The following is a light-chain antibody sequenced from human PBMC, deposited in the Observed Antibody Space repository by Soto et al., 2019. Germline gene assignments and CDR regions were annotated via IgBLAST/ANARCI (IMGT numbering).Light chain of an antibody. CDR3: SSYAGNDRLGV. V-gene: IGLV2-14*01. Sequence: QSALTQPASVSGSPGQPITISCTGTSSDVGAYNYVSWYQLHLGKAPKLMIYEVNNRPSGVSHRFSGSKSGNTASLTFSGLQSEDEANYYCSSYAGNDRLGVFGGGTKLTVL. CDR1: SSDVGAYNY. J-gene: IGLJ2*01. CDR2: EVN.